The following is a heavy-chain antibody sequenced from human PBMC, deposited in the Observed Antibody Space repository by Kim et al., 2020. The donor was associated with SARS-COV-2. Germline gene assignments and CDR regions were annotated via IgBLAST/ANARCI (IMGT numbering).Heavy chain of an antibody. CDR3: ARGGSGVGSGPYYYYYYGMDV. Sequence: GGSLRLSCAASGFTFSSYSMNWVRQAPGKGLEWVSYISSSSSTIYYADSVKGRFTISRDNAKNSLYLQMNSLRDEDTAVYYCARGGSGVGSGPYYYYYYGMDVWGQGTTVTVSS. CDR2: ISSSSSTI. D-gene: IGHD3-10*01. CDR1: GFTFSSYS. J-gene: IGHJ6*02. V-gene: IGHV3-48*02.